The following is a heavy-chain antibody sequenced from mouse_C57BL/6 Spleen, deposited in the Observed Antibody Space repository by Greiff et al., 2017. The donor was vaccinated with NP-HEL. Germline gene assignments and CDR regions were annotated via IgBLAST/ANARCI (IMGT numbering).Heavy chain of an antibody. J-gene: IGHJ3*01. D-gene: IGHD2-4*01. CDR3: ARRGYDYEGGFAY. CDR2: IYPRDGST. V-gene: IGHV1-85*01. Sequence: VQVVESGPELVKPGASVKLSCKASGYTFTSYDINWVKQRPGQGLEWIGWIYPRDGSTKYNEKFKGKATLTVDTSSSTAYMELHSLTSEDSAVYFCARRGYDYEGGFAYWGQGTLVTVSA. CDR1: GYTFTSYD.